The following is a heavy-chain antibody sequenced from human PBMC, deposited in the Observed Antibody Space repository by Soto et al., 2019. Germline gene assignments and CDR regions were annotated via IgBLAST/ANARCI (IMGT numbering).Heavy chain of an antibody. Sequence: QVQLVESGGGVVQPGRSLRLSCAASGFTFSSYAMHWVRQAPGKGLEWVAVISYDGSNKYYADSVKGRFTISRDNSKNTLYLQMNSLRAEDMAVYYCARDRNRLYSSSWPRRFDPWGQGTLVTVSS. D-gene: IGHD6-13*01. CDR2: ISYDGSNK. V-gene: IGHV3-30-3*01. J-gene: IGHJ5*02. CDR3: ARDRNRLYSSSWPRRFDP. CDR1: GFTFSSYA.